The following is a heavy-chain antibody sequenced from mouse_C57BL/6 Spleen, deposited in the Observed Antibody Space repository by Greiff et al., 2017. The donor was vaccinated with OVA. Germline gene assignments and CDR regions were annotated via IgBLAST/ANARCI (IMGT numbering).Heavy chain of an antibody. D-gene: IGHD1-3*01. Sequence: QVQLQQSGPGLVAPSQILSITCTVSGFSLTSYGVDWVRQSPGKGLEWLGVIWGVGSTNYNSALKSRLSISKDNSKSQVFLKMNSLQTDDTAMYYCARNIKDAMDYWGQGTSVTVSS. CDR3: ARNIKDAMDY. CDR2: IWGVGST. V-gene: IGHV2-6*01. CDR1: GFSLTSYG. J-gene: IGHJ4*01.